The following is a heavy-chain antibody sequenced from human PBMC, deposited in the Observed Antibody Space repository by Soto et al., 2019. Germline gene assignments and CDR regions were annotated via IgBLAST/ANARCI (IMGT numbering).Heavy chain of an antibody. D-gene: IGHD6-19*01. V-gene: IGHV1-18*04. J-gene: IGHJ4*02. CDR2: ISAYNGNT. Sequence: ASVKVSCKASGYTFTSYGISWVRQAPGQGLEWMGWISAYNGNTNYAQKLQGRVTMTTDTSTSTAYMELRSLRSDDTAVYYRARVSSVAGFFYYFDYWGQGTLVTVSS. CDR3: ARVSSVAGFFYYFDY. CDR1: GYTFTSYG.